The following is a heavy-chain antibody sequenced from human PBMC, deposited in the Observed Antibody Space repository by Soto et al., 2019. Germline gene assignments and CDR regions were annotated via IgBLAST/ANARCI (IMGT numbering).Heavy chain of an antibody. CDR1: GFTVSSYD. V-gene: IGHV3-13*01. Sequence: EVQLVESGGGLVQPGGSLRLACAASGFTVSSYDMHWVRHVTGKGLEWVSTLGAGGDTYFPDSVKGRFTISRDHAKNSLYLQMNNLGAGDTAVYYCARGKMVRGTLDPGISGPLDYWGQGTLVAVSS. CDR3: ARGKMVRGTLDPGISGPLDY. CDR2: LGAGGDT. D-gene: IGHD3-10*01. J-gene: IGHJ4*02.